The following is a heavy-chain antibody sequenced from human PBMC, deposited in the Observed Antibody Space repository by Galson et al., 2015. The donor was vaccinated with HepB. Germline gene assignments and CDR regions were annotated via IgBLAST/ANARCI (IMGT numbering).Heavy chain of an antibody. V-gene: IGHV3-23*01. CDR3: AKGGRVGATSYLDY. CDR1: GFNFRHFS. Sequence: SLRLSCAAYGFNFRHFSMNWVRQAPGKGLEGVSVITGSGTSTYYADSVKGRFTASRDNSKNTLFLEMNNLRTEDTAVYYCAKGGRVGATSYLDYWGQGTLVTVSS. D-gene: IGHD1-26*01. J-gene: IGHJ4*02. CDR2: ITGSGTST.